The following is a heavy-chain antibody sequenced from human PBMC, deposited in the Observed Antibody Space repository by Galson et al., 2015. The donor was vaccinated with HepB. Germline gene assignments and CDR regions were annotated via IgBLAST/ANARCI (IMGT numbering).Heavy chain of an antibody. V-gene: IGHV3-49*04. CDR2: IRSKAYGGTT. D-gene: IGHD6-13*01. Sequence: SLRLSCAASGFTFGDYAMSWVRQAPGKGLEWVGFIRSKAYGGTTEYAASVKGRFTISRDDSKSIAYLQMNSLKTEDTAVYYCTLRYSSSWYRWWIAPFDYWGQGTLVTVSS. J-gene: IGHJ4*02. CDR3: TLRYSSSWYRWWIAPFDY. CDR1: GFTFGDYA.